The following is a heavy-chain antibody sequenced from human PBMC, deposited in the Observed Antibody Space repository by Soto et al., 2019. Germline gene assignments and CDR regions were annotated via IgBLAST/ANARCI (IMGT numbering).Heavy chain of an antibody. CDR1: GGTFSSYA. CDR2: IIPIFGTA. V-gene: IGHV1-69*13. Sequence: SVKVSCKASGGTFSSYAISWVLQAPGQGLEWMGGIIPIFGTANYAQKFQGRVTITADESTSTAYMELSSLRSEDTAVYYCAMRRFLERGYYYYYGMDVWGQGTTVTVSS. D-gene: IGHD3-3*01. J-gene: IGHJ6*02. CDR3: AMRRFLERGYYYYYGMDV.